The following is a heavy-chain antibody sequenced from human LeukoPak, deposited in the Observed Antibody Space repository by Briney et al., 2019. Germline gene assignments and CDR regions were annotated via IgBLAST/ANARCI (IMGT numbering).Heavy chain of an antibody. CDR3: ATAFDYDSSGYYYWFDP. CDR1: GYTLTELS. D-gene: IGHD3-22*01. Sequence: ASVKVSCKVSGYTLTELSMHWVRQAPGKGLERMGGFDPEDGETIYAQKFQGRVTMTEDTSTDTAYMELSSLRSEDTAVYYCATAFDYDSSGYYYWFDPWGQGTLVTVSS. J-gene: IGHJ5*02. CDR2: FDPEDGET. V-gene: IGHV1-24*01.